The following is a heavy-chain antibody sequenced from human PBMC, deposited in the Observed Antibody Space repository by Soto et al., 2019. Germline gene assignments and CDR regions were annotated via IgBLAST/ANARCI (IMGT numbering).Heavy chain of an antibody. Sequence: QVQLVESGGGVVQPGRSLRLSCAPSGFTFSNYAMHWVRQAPGKGLEWVAVISYDGSNKYYADSVKGRFTISRDNSKNAXSLQMNSLRAEDTAVYYCARDKRDLRFLEWSYYFDYWGQGTLVTVSS. CDR3: ARDKRDLRFLEWSYYFDY. D-gene: IGHD3-3*01. CDR1: GFTFSNYA. J-gene: IGHJ4*02. CDR2: ISYDGSNK. V-gene: IGHV3-30-3*01.